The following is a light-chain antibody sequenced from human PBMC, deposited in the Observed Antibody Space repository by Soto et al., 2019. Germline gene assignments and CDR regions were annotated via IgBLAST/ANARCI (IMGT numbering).Light chain of an antibody. CDR2: AAS. J-gene: IGKJ2*01. V-gene: IGKV1-39*01. CDR3: QQTYSTPYT. CDR1: QTINTY. Sequence: DIQMTQPPSSLSASVGDRVTITCRASQTINTYLNWYQQKPGRAPKLLMYAASSSQSGVPSRFSGSGSGTDFTLTIASLQPEDFATYFCQQTYSTPYTFGQGTKVEIK.